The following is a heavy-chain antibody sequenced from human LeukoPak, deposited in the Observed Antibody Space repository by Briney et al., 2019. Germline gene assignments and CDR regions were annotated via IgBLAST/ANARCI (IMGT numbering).Heavy chain of an antibody. J-gene: IGHJ4*02. CDR2: ISAYNGNT. CDR1: GYTFTSYG. Sequence: ASVKVSCKASGYTFTSYGISWVRQAPGQGLECMGWISAYNGNTNYAQKLQGRVTMTTDTSTSTAYMELRSLRSDDTAVYYCARARMVRGVIPSYFDYWGQGTLVTVSS. V-gene: IGHV1-18*01. CDR3: ARARMVRGVIPSYFDY. D-gene: IGHD3-10*01.